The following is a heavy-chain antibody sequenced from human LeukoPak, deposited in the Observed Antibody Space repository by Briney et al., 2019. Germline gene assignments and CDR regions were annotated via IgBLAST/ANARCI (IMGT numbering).Heavy chain of an antibody. CDR3: ARAKIASTVIYYYMDV. CDR1: GGSFSGYY. V-gene: IGHV4-34*01. D-gene: IGHD2-21*02. J-gene: IGHJ6*03. Sequence: SDPLSLTCAVYGGSFSGYYWSWIRQPPAKGLAWIGEINHSGSTNYNPSLTSRVTISVDTSKNQFSLKLSSVTAADTAVYYCARAKIASTVIYYYMDVWGKGTTVTISS. CDR2: INHSGST.